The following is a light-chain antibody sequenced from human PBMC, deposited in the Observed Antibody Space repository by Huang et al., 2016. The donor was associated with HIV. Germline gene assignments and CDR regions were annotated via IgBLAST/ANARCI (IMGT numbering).Light chain of an antibody. CDR3: QERIQWPRLT. CDR1: QNVTDS. V-gene: IGKV3-11*01. Sequence: EIVLTQSPATLSLSPGERATLSCRASQNVTDSLAWYRQKPGQAPSLLLYRAANRATGTPARFSGSGSGTDFTLTSSSLEPEDFAIYYCQERIQWPRLTFGGGTKVEIK. CDR2: RAA. J-gene: IGKJ4*01.